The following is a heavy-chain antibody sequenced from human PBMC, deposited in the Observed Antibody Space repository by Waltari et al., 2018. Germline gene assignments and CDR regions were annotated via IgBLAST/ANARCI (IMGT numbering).Heavy chain of an antibody. CDR3: AKDRSNYSFYYYYGMDV. D-gene: IGHD4-4*01. V-gene: IGHV3-30*18. J-gene: IGHJ6*02. CDR1: GFTFSSYG. CDR2: ISYDGSNK. Sequence: QVQLVESGGGVVQPGRSLRLSCAASGFTFSSYGLPLVRQAPAQGLEWVAGISYDGSNKYYADSVKGRFTISRDNSKNTLYLQMNSLRAEDTAVYYCAKDRSNYSFYYYYGMDVWGQGTTVTVSS.